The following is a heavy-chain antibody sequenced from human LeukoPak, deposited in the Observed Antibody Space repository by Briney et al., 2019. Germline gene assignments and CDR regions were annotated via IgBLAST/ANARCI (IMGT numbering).Heavy chain of an antibody. CDR3: ASDYGDYAPVY. CDR1: GGTFSSYA. CDR2: IIPIFGTA. D-gene: IGHD4-17*01. Sequence: GASVKVSCKASGGTFSSYAISWVRQAPGQGLEWMGGIIPIFGTANYAQKFQGRVTITADESTSTAYMELSSLRSEDTAVYYCASDYGDYAPVYWGQGTLVTVSS. V-gene: IGHV1-69*13. J-gene: IGHJ4*02.